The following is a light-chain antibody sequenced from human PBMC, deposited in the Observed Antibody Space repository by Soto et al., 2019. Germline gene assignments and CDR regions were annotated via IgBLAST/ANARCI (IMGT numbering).Light chain of an antibody. V-gene: IGKV3-15*01. J-gene: IGKJ5*01. CDR2: GAS. CDR1: QSVNSN. Sequence: EIVMTQSPATQSVSPGERATLSCRASQSVNSNLAWYQQKPGQAPRLLIYGASTRATGIPVRVSGSGSGTEFTLTISSLQSEDFAVYYCQQYNNWPLTFGQGTRLEIK. CDR3: QQYNNWPLT.